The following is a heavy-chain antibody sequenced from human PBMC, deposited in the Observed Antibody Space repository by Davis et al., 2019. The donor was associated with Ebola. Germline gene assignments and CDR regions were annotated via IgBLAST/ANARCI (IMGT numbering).Heavy chain of an antibody. Sequence: GESLKISCKGSGYTFTSYYMHWVRQAPGQGLEWMGIINPSGGSTSYAQKFQGRVTMTRDTSTSTVYMELSSLRSEDTAVYYCARADCSGGSCQYYFDYWGQGTLVTVSS. D-gene: IGHD2-15*01. J-gene: IGHJ4*02. CDR2: INPSGGST. CDR3: ARADCSGGSCQYYFDY. V-gene: IGHV1-46*01. CDR1: GYTFTSYY.